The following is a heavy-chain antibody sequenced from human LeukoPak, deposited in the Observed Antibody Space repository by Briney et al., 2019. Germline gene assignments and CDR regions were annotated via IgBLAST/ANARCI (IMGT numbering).Heavy chain of an antibody. D-gene: IGHD6-19*01. CDR3: ARGTPSSSGWLYYGMDV. J-gene: IGHJ6*02. CDR1: GFTFSSYA. V-gene: IGHV3-30-3*01. Sequence: GGSLRLSCAASGFTFSSYAMHWVRQAPGKGLEWVAVLSYDGSNKYYADSMKGRFTISRDNSKNTLYLQMNSLRAEDTAVYYCARGTPSSSGWLYYGMDVWGQGTTVTVSS. CDR2: LSYDGSNK.